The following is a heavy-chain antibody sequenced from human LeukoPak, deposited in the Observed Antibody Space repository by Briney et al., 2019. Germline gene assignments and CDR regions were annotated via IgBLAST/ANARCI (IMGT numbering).Heavy chain of an antibody. CDR1: GYTFTGYY. CDR3: ARGGIGEMATIGGY. J-gene: IGHJ4*02. Sequence: ASVKVSCKASGYTFTGYYMHWVRQAPGQGLEWMGWINPNSGGTNYAQKFQGWVTMSRDTSISTAYMELSRLRSDDTAVYYCARGGIGEMATIGGYWGQGTLVTVSS. CDR2: INPNSGGT. D-gene: IGHD5-24*01. V-gene: IGHV1-2*04.